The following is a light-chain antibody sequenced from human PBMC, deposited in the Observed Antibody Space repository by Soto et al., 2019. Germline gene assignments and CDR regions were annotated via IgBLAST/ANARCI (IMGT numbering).Light chain of an antibody. CDR2: RNN. J-gene: IGLJ3*02. Sequence: QSVLTQPPSASGTPGQRVTISCSGSSSNIGANYVYWYQQLPGSAPKLLIYRNNQRPSGVPDRFSGSKSGTSASLAISGLRSEDEADYYCAAWDASLTNWVFGGGTKVTVL. CDR3: AAWDASLTNWV. V-gene: IGLV1-47*01. CDR1: SSNIGANY.